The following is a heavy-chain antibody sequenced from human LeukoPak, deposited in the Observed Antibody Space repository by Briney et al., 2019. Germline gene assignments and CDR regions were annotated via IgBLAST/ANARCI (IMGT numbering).Heavy chain of an antibody. V-gene: IGHV4-38-2*02. CDR1: GYSISSGYY. CDR2: IYHSGST. D-gene: IGHD3-22*01. Sequence: SETLSLTCTVSGYSISSGYYWGWIRQPPGKGLEWIGSIYHSGSTYYNPSLKSRVTISVDTSKNQFSLKLSSVTAADTAVYYCASDITMIVLGAFDIWGQGTMVTVSS. J-gene: IGHJ3*02. CDR3: ASDITMIVLGAFDI.